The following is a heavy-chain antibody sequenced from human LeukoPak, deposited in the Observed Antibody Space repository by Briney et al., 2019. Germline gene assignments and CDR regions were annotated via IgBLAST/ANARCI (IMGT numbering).Heavy chain of an antibody. Sequence: GGSLRLSCAASGFTFSTYGMHWVRQAPGKGLEWVSFISSDGSNKYYADSVKGRFTISRDNSKNTLYLQMNTLRAEDTAVYYCAKDVSWNWFDPWGQGTLVTVSS. J-gene: IGHJ5*02. V-gene: IGHV3-30*18. CDR2: ISSDGSNK. CDR1: GFTFSTYG. CDR3: AKDVSWNWFDP.